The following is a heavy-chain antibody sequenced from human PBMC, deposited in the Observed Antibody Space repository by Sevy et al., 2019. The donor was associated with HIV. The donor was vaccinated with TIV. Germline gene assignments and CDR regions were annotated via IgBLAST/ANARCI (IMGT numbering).Heavy chain of an antibody. CDR3: TRDLTYYDFWSGYYQFDY. CDR1: GFTFGDYA. D-gene: IGHD3-3*01. CDR2: IRSKAYGGTT. Sequence: GGSLRLSCTASGFTFGDYAMSWVRQAPGKGLDWVGFIRSKAYGGTTEYAASVKGRFTISRDDSKSIAYLQMNSLKTEDTAVYYCTRDLTYYDFWSGYYQFDYWGQGTLVTVSS. J-gene: IGHJ4*02. V-gene: IGHV3-49*04.